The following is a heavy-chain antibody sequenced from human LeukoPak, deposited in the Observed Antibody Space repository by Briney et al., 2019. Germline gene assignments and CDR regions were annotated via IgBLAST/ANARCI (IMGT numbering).Heavy chain of an antibody. CDR1: GYTLTELS. Sequence: ASVKVSGKVSGYTLTELSMHWVRQAPGKGLEWMGGFDPEDGEAIYAQKFQGRVNMTEDTSTDTAYMELSSLRSEDTAVYYCATEALGSYYFDYWGQGTLVTVSS. D-gene: IGHD1-26*01. V-gene: IGHV1-24*01. J-gene: IGHJ4*02. CDR3: ATEALGSYYFDY. CDR2: FDPEDGEA.